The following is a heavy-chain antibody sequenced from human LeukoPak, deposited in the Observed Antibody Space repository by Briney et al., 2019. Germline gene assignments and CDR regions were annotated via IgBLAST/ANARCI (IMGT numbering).Heavy chain of an antibody. CDR2: TYYRSKWYY. J-gene: IGHJ3*02. CDR1: GDSVSSKSAA. V-gene: IGHV6-1*01. Sequence: SQTLSLTCAISGDSVSSKSAAWNWIRQSPSRGLEWLGRTYYRSKWYYDYAVSVRSRITINPDTPQNQFSLQLNSVTPEDTAVYYCARDKAVIGARGAFDMWGQGTTVTVSS. CDR3: ARDKAVIGARGAFDM. D-gene: IGHD4-11*01.